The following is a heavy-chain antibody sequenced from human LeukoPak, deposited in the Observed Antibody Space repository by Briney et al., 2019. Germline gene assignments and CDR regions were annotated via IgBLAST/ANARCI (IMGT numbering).Heavy chain of an antibody. CDR1: GGSFSGYY. V-gene: IGHV4-34*01. J-gene: IGHJ4*02. CDR3: ARGLNYDILTGYTDFDY. D-gene: IGHD3-9*01. CDR2: INHSGST. Sequence: SETLSLTCAVYGGSFSGYYWSWIREPPGKGLEGIGEINHSGSTNYNPSLKRRVTISGDTSKNQFSLKLSSVTAADTAVYYCARGLNYDILTGYTDFDYWGQGTLVTVSS.